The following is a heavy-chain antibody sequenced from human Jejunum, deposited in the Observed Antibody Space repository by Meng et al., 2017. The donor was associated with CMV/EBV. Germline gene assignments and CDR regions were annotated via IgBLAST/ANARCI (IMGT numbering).Heavy chain of an antibody. CDR2: VEDGGTT. CDR1: GGSLTTPHYS. Sequence: VSGGSLTTPHYSWFWLRLPPGKGLEWIGLVEDGGTTRYKPSLVSRVSISVDTSKNQFSLTLNSVTAADTAIYYCARGGWGNWNFEHWGQGKLVTVSS. J-gene: IGHJ4*02. V-gene: IGHV4-61*01. CDR3: ARGGWGNWNFEH. D-gene: IGHD3-16*01.